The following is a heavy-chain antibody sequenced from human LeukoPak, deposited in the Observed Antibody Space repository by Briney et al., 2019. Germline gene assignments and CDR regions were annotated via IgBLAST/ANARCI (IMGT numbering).Heavy chain of an antibody. Sequence: ASVKVSCKASGYTFTGYYMHWVRQAPGQGLEWMGWINPNSGGTNYAQKFQGGVTMTRDTSISTAYMELSRLRSDDTAVYYCARDWRRYYDSSGYFHFDYWGQGTLVTVSS. D-gene: IGHD3-22*01. V-gene: IGHV1-2*02. CDR2: INPNSGGT. CDR1: GYTFTGYY. J-gene: IGHJ4*02. CDR3: ARDWRRYYDSSGYFHFDY.